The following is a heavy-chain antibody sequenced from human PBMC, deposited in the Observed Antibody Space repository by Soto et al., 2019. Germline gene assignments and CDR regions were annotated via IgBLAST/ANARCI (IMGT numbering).Heavy chain of an antibody. D-gene: IGHD3-22*01. CDR2: IYYSGST. Sequence: QLQLQESGPGLVKPSETLSLTCTVSGGSISSSGYYWGWIRQPPGKGLEWIGSIYYSGSTYYNPSLKSRVTISVDASKNQFSLKLTSVTAADTAVYYCARTYYDSYAFDIWGQGTMVTVSS. J-gene: IGHJ3*02. CDR1: GGSISSSGYY. V-gene: IGHV4-39*01. CDR3: ARTYYDSYAFDI.